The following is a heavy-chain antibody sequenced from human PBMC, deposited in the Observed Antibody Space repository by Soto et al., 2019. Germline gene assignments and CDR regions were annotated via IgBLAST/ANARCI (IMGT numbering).Heavy chain of an antibody. Sequence: QVQLVESGGGVVQPGRSLRLSCAGSGFTFSNYGLNWVRQAPGKGLEWVAVISYDGSHKYYADSVKGRFTISRDNSNNGLNLQMDSLRAEDTAVYYCAKDGAPRCCGRSSFPPGGAYWGQGTLVTVSS. D-gene: IGHD2-15*01. CDR2: ISYDGSHK. CDR1: GFTFSNYG. V-gene: IGHV3-30*18. CDR3: AKDGAPRCCGRSSFPPGGAY. J-gene: IGHJ4*02.